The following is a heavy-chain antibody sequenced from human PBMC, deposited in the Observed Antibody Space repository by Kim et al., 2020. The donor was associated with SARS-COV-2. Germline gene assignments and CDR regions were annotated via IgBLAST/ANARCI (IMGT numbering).Heavy chain of an antibody. V-gene: IGHV3-11*01. Sequence: GGSLRLSCAASGFTFSDYYMSWIRQAPGKGLEWVSYISSSGSTIYYADSVKGRFTISRDNAKNSLYLQMNSLRAEDTAMYYCARDHYSKDYYDSRGYSFLVAFDIWGQGTMVTVSS. CDR1: GFTFSDYY. D-gene: IGHD3-22*01. CDR3: ARDHYSKDYYDSRGYSFLVAFDI. CDR2: ISSSGSTI. J-gene: IGHJ3*02.